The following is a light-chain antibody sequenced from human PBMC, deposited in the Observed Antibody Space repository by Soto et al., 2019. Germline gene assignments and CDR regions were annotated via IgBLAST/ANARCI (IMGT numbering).Light chain of an antibody. CDR1: QGIRYL. CDR2: AAS. J-gene: IGKJ1*01. V-gene: IGKV1-16*01. CDR3: QQYDNYPWT. Sequence: DIQLTQSPSSLSASIGDRVTITCRASQGIRYLLGWFQQKPGTAPKSLIFAASKLESGVPLRFSGSGSGTDFTLTITSLQPEDFATYYCQQYDNYPWTFGQGTRVEIK.